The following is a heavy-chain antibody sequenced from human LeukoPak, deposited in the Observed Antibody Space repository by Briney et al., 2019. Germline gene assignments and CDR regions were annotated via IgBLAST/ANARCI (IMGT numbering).Heavy chain of an antibody. CDR2: IYYSGST. V-gene: IGHV4-31*03. J-gene: IGHJ4*02. CDR1: GGSISSGDYY. Sequence: SQTLSLTCTVSGGSISSGDYYWPWIRQHPGKGLEWIGNIYYSGSTYYNPSLKSRVTMSVDTSKNQFSLKLISVTAADTAVYYCARSRDPLLDYWGQGTLVTVSS. CDR3: ARSRDPLLDY.